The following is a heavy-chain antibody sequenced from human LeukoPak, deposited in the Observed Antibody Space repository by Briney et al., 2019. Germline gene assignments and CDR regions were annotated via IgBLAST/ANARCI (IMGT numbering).Heavy chain of an antibody. D-gene: IGHD3-16*01. CDR1: GFTFSSYG. J-gene: IGHJ4*02. CDR2: ISYDGSNK. CDR3: AKVSSIIPFDY. Sequence: QPGGSLRLSCAASGFTFSSYGVHWVRQAPGKGLEWVAVISYDGSNKYYADSVKGRFTISRDNSKNTLYLQMNSLRAEDTAVYYCAKVSSIIPFDYWGQGTLVTVSS. V-gene: IGHV3-30*18.